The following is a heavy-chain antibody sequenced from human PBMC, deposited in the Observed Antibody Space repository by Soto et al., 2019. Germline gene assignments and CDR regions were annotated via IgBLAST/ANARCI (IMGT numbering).Heavy chain of an antibody. CDR2: IIPLFRTP. D-gene: IGHD3-3*02. J-gene: IGHJ6*02. Sequence: QVQLVQSGAEVKEPGSSVKVSCQASGGTFSSYALSWVRQAPGQGLEWMGGIIPLFRTPDYAQKFQGRVMITADESTSTAYMELSSLRSEDTAIYYCARDNGRPQLGGNYYYITDVWGQGTTITVSS. V-gene: IGHV1-69*12. CDR1: GGTFSSYA. CDR3: ARDNGRPQLGGNYYYITDV.